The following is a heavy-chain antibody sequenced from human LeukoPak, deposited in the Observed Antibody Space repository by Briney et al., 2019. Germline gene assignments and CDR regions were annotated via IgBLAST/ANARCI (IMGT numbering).Heavy chain of an antibody. Sequence: GASVKVSCKASGYTFTDYYMHWVQQAPGKGLEWMGRVDPEDGETIYAEKFQGRVTITADTSTDTAYMELSSLRSEDTAVYYCARGYDSSGYYYEPFDYWGQGTLVTVSS. J-gene: IGHJ4*02. CDR1: GYTFTDYY. CDR2: VDPEDGET. D-gene: IGHD3-22*01. CDR3: ARGYDSSGYYYEPFDY. V-gene: IGHV1-69-2*01.